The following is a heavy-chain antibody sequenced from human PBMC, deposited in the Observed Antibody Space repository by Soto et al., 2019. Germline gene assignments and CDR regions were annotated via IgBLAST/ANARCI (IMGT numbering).Heavy chain of an antibody. J-gene: IGHJ4*02. D-gene: IGHD5-12*01. Sequence: SETLSLTCTVSGGSISSYYWSWIRQPPGKGLEWIGYIYYSGSTNYNPSLKSRVTISVDTSKNQFSLKLSSVTAADTAVYYCARDVGYSGYDNWGKGTLVTVSS. CDR2: IYYSGST. V-gene: IGHV4-59*01. CDR3: ARDVGYSGYDN. CDR1: GGSISSYY.